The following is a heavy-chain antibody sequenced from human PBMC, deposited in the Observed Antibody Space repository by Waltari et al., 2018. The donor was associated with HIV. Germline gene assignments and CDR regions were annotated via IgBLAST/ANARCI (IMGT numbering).Heavy chain of an antibody. V-gene: IGHV4-34*01. J-gene: IGHJ6*02. CDR1: GGSLSGYY. Sequence: QVQLQQWGTELLRPSETLSLTCAVYGGSLSGYYWTWVRRTPHRGLEWSGEMQEYGSARYHPPRRSRAAIALYTSKKQFSLKMTSVTAADTGVYFCARGQDAILNGKYYFDGMDVWGQGTTVIVSS. CDR3: ARGQDAILNGKYYFDGMDV. CDR2: MQEYGSA. D-gene: IGHD3-9*01.